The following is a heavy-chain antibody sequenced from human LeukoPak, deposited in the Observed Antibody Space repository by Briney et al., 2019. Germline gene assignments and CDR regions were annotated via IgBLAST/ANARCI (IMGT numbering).Heavy chain of an antibody. J-gene: IGHJ3*02. CDR3: ARGVVPAAPRAFDI. D-gene: IGHD2-2*01. Sequence: SETLSLTCTVSGGSISSYYWSWIRQPPGKGLEWIGYIYTSGSTNYNPSLKSRVTISVDTSKNQFSLKLSSVTAADTAVYYCARGVVPAAPRAFDIWGQGTMVTVSS. V-gene: IGHV4-4*08. CDR2: IYTSGST. CDR1: GGSISSYY.